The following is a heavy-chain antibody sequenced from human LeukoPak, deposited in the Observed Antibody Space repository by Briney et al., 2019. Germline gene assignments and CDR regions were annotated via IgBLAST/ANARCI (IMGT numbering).Heavy chain of an antibody. V-gene: IGHV3-48*03. J-gene: IGHJ5*01. CDR2: ISSSGGTI. D-gene: IGHD3-16*02. CDR1: GFTFSSYE. CDR3: ARGFELITFGGAIGKLNWFDS. Sequence: GGSLRLSCAASGFTFSSYEMNWVRQAPGKGLEWLSCISSSGGTIYQADSVKGRFTISRDNAKNLQYLQINSLRAEDTAIYYCARGFELITFGGAIGKLNWFDSWGQGTLVTVSS.